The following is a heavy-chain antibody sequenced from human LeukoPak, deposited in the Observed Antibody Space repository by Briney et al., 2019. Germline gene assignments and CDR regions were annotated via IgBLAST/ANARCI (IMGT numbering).Heavy chain of an antibody. CDR1: GYSISSGYY. D-gene: IGHD2-8*01. V-gene: IGHV4-38-2*01. CDR2: IYHSGST. CDR3: ARFFCTNGVCWPGNYYYMDV. J-gene: IGHJ6*03. Sequence: PSETLSLTCAVSGYSISSGYYWGWIRQPPGKGLEWIGSIYHSGSTYYNPSLKSRVTISVDTSKNQFSLKLSSVTAADTAVYYCARFFCTNGVCWPGNYYYMDVWGKGTTVTVSS.